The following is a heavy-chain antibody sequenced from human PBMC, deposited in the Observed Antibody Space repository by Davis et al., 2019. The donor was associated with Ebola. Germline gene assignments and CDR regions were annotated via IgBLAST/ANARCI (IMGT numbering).Heavy chain of an antibody. J-gene: IGHJ5*02. CDR2: INPSGGST. Sequence: ASVKVSCKASGYTFTSYYMHWVRQAPGQGLEWMGIINPSGGSTSYAQKFQGRVTMTRNTSISTAYMELSSLRPEDTAVYYCARAGYCSSTSCPRRDNWFDPWGQGTLVTVSS. V-gene: IGHV1-46*01. CDR3: ARAGYCSSTSCPRRDNWFDP. CDR1: GYTFTSYY. D-gene: IGHD2-2*01.